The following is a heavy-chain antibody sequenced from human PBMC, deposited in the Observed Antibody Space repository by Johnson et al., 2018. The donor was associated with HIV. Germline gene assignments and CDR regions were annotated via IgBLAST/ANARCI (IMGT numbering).Heavy chain of an antibody. V-gene: IGHV3-30*02. J-gene: IGHJ3*02. Sequence: QVQLVESGGGVVQPGGSLRLSCVASGFTFSSYGIHWVRQAPGKGLEWVAFIRYDGSNKYYADSVKGRFTIFRDNYKNTLYLQMNSLRAEDTAVYYCAKSLPGYDAFDIWGQGTMVTVSS. CDR2: IRYDGSNK. CDR1: GFTFSSYG. CDR3: AKSLPGYDAFDI. D-gene: IGHD5-12*01.